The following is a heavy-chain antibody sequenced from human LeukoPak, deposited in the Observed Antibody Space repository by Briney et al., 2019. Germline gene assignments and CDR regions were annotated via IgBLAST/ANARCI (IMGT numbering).Heavy chain of an antibody. CDR3: AKLGDGELLLPDFDY. CDR2: ISYDGSNK. Sequence: GGSLRLSRAASGFTFSSYGMHWVRQAPGKGLEWVAVISYDGSNKYYADSVKGRFTISRDNSKNTLYLQMNSLRAEDTAVYYCAKLGDGELLLPDFDYWGQGTLVTVSS. CDR1: GFTFSSYG. D-gene: IGHD3-10*01. J-gene: IGHJ4*02. V-gene: IGHV3-30*18.